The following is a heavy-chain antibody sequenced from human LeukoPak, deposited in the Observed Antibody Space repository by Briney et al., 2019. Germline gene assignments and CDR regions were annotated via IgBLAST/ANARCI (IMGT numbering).Heavy chain of an antibody. CDR2: INHSGNT. CDR1: GGSFSGYY. J-gene: IGHJ4*02. V-gene: IGHV4-34*01. D-gene: IGHD2-15*01. Sequence: SETLSLTCAVYGGSFSGYYWSWIRQPPGKGLEWIGEINHSGNTNYNPSLKSRVTISVDTSKNQFSLKLSSVTAADTAVYYCARALPGRYCSGGSCSSNFDYWGQGTLVTVSS. CDR3: ARALPGRYCSGGSCSSNFDY.